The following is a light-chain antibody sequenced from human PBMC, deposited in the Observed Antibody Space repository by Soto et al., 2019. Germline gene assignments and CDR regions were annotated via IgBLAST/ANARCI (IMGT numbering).Light chain of an antibody. Sequence: HSALTQPASVSGSPGQSITIPCTGTTSDIGNYNAVSWYQQHPGKAPKLIIYEVTNRPSGVSDRFSGSKSGNTASLTISGLQAEDEADYYCGSWTTYRPYVFATGTKVTVL. J-gene: IGLJ1*01. CDR3: GSWTTYRPYV. CDR1: TSDIGNYNA. CDR2: EVT. V-gene: IGLV2-14*01.